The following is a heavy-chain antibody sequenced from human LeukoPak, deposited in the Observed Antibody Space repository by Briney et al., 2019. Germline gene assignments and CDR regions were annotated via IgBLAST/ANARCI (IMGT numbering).Heavy chain of an antibody. V-gene: IGHV3-74*01. Sequence: GGSLKLSCAASGFTFSSYWMHWVRQAPGKGLVWVSRINSDGSSRSYADPVKGRFTISRDNAKNTLYLQMNSLRAEDTAVYYCARVGSYGSPSDYWGQGALVTVSS. CDR2: INSDGSSR. J-gene: IGHJ4*02. CDR1: GFTFSSYW. CDR3: ARVGSYGSPSDY. D-gene: IGHD3-16*01.